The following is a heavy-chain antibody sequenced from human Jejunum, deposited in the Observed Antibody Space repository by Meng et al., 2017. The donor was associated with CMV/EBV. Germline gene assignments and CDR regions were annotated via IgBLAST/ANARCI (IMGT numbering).Heavy chain of an antibody. J-gene: IGHJ4*02. CDR2: FSPGGNI. CDR1: GYSISNYF. Sequence: QVHLQESGPGLVRPSETLSLSCTVSGYSISNYFWSWIRQPAGKKLEWIGRFSPGGNINYIPSLKGRLTMSVDTSNNQIFLNVTSVTAADTALYYCARGESRGYYYFDYWGQGILVTVSS. CDR3: ARGESRGYYYFDY. V-gene: IGHV4-4*07. D-gene: IGHD3-22*01.